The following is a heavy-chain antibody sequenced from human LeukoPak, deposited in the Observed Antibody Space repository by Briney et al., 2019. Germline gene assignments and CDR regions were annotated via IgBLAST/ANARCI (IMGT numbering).Heavy chain of an antibody. V-gene: IGHV3-7*01. D-gene: IGHD3-10*02. CDR3: ARDVRGVIFYYYYGMDV. CDR2: IKQDGSEK. CDR1: GFTVSSNY. J-gene: IGHJ6*02. Sequence: TGGSLRLSCAASGFTVSSNYMSWVRQAPGKGLEWVANIKQDGSEKYYVDSVKGRFTISRDNAKNSLYLQMNSLRAEDTAVYYCARDVRGVIFYYYYGMDVWGQGTTVTVSS.